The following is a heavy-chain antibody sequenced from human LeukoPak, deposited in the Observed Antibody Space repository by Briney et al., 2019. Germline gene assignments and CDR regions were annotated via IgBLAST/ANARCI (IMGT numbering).Heavy chain of an antibody. CDR1: GFTFSSYS. V-gene: IGHV3-48*01. Sequence: GGSLRLSCAASGFTFSSYSMKWVRQAPGKGLEWVSYISSSSSTIYYAESVKGRFTISRDNAKNSLYLQMNSLRAEDTAVYYCARWRGSKSSLYYFDYWGQGTLVTVSS. CDR3: ARWRGSKSSLYYFDY. CDR2: ISSSSSTI. D-gene: IGHD3-10*01. J-gene: IGHJ4*02.